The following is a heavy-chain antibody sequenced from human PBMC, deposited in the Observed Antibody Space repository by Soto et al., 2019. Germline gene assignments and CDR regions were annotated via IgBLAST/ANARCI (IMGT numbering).Heavy chain of an antibody. J-gene: IGHJ4*02. CDR2: INPNSGGT. Sequence: ASVKVSCKASGYTFTGYYMHWVRQAPGQGLEWMGWINPNSGGTNYAQKFQGRVTMTRDTSISTAYMELSRLRSDDTAVYYCAREVYPTHXYDYVWGSYRRDPYFDYWGQGTLVTVSS. V-gene: IGHV1-2*02. CDR3: AREVYPTHXYDYVWGSYRRDPYFDY. D-gene: IGHD3-16*02. CDR1: GYTFTGYY.